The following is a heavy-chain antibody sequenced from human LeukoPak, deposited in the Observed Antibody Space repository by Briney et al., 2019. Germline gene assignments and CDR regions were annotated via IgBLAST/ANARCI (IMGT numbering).Heavy chain of an antibody. CDR1: GFTFSTYT. CDR3: ARGLGWLHS. V-gene: IGHV3-21*01. J-gene: IGHJ5*02. Sequence: GGSLRLSCAASGFTFSTYTMNWVPRAPGKGLQWVSSISSSSTYIYYADSLKGRFTISRDTANNPLYLQMNSLRAEDTAVYYCARGLGWLHSWGQGTLVTVSS. CDR2: ISSSSTYI. D-gene: IGHD3-9*01.